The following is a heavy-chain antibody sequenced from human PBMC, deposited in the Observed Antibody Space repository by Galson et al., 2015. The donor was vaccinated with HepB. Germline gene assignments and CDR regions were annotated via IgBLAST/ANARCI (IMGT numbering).Heavy chain of an antibody. CDR3: ARDSVLLWFGDGLDV. CDR2: ILYDGSKK. Sequence: SLRLSCAASGFTFSGYTIHWVRQAPGKGLEWVAFILYDGSKKNYADSVKGRFTISRDNSNNTLYLEINSLRGEDTAVYYCARDSVLLWFGDGLDVWGQGTTVTVSS. D-gene: IGHD3-10*01. J-gene: IGHJ6*02. CDR1: GFTFSGYT. V-gene: IGHV3-30-3*01.